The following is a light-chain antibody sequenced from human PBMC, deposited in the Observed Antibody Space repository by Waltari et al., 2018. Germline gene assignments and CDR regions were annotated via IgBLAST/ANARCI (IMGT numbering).Light chain of an antibody. CDR1: QSLLHSNGYKY. Sequence: DIVMTQSPLSLPVPPGEPASISCRSSQSLLHSNGYKYLDWYLQKPGQSPQLLIYLGSNRASGVPDRFSGSGSGTDFTLKISRVEAEDVGVYYCMQALQTPPYTFGQGTKLEIK. J-gene: IGKJ2*01. CDR3: MQALQTPPYT. V-gene: IGKV2-28*01. CDR2: LGS.